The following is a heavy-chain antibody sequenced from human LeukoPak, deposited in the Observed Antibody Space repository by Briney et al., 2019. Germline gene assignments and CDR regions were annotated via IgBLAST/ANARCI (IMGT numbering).Heavy chain of an antibody. CDR1: GYTFTGYY. Sequence: ASVKVSCKASGYTFTGYYMHWVRQAPGQGLEWMGWINPNSGGTNYAQKFQGRVTMTRDTSISTAYMELSRLRSDDTAVYYCARSAAAGPTTFSYLQHWGQGTLATVSS. J-gene: IGHJ1*01. V-gene: IGHV1-2*02. CDR3: ARSAAAGPTTFSYLQH. D-gene: IGHD6-13*01. CDR2: INPNSGGT.